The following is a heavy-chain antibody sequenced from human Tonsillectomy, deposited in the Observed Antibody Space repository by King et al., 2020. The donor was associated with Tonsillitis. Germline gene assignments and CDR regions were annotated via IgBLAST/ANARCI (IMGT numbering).Heavy chain of an antibody. Sequence: VQLVESGGGLVQPGRSLRLSCAASGFTFDDYAMHWVRQAPGKGLEWVSGLSWNSGSIGYADSVKGRFTISRDNAKNSLYLQMNSLRPEDTALYYCAKELTAAANTGNYYGLELWGQGTTVTVSS. CDR3: AKELTAAANTGNYYGLEL. CDR1: GFTFDDYA. CDR2: LSWNSGSI. J-gene: IGHJ6*02. V-gene: IGHV3-9*01. D-gene: IGHD6-13*01.